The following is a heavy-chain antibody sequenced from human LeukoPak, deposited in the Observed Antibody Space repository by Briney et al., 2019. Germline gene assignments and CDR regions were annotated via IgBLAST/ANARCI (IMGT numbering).Heavy chain of an antibody. CDR3: ARGEIVVVPAARLTWDYYYYMDV. CDR2: IYYSGST. Sequence: PSETLSLTCTVSGESISGFYWTRIRQPPGKGLEWIGYIYYSGSTNYNPSLKSRVTISVDTSKNQFSLKLSSVTAADTAVYYCARGEIVVVPAARLTWDYYYYMDVWGKGTTVTISS. CDR1: GESISGFY. D-gene: IGHD2-2*01. V-gene: IGHV4-59*01. J-gene: IGHJ6*03.